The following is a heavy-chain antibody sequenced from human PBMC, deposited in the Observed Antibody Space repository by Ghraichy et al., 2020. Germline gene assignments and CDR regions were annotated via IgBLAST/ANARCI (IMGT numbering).Heavy chain of an antibody. D-gene: IGHD1/OR15-1a*01. J-gene: IGHJ4*02. Sequence: ASVKVSCKGSGDIFNDFRIHWVRQAPGQGLEWVGWINTGNGDTKYLEKLQGRVIITSDTPANTVHMELSSLRSEDTAVYYCAKDEHYWGQGTLVTVSS. CDR2: INTGNGDT. CDR1: GDIFNDFR. V-gene: IGHV1-3*04. CDR3: AKDEHY.